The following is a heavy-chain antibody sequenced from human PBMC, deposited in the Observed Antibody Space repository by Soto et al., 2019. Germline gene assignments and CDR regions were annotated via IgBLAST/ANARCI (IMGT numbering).Heavy chain of an antibody. J-gene: IGHJ4*02. CDR1: GLTFSSYA. D-gene: IGHD3-22*01. CDR2: VSGGGETT. CDR3: AKWHTYYYDSRGFSGFDC. V-gene: IGHV3-23*01. Sequence: EVQLLESGGGLVQPGGSLRLSCAVSGLTFSSYAMTWVRQAPGKGLEWVSAVSGGGETTYYADSVKGRFTISRDNSRSTLYLQINSLRAEDTAAYYCAKWHTYYYDSRGFSGFDCWGRGTLVTVSS.